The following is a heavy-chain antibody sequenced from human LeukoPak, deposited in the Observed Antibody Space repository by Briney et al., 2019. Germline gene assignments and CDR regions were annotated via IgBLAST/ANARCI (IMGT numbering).Heavy chain of an antibody. J-gene: IGHJ4*02. CDR2: ISGSGGST. CDR3: AKTVVVPAAISGQGLYFDY. V-gene: IGHV3-23*01. D-gene: IGHD2-2*02. Sequence: PGGSLRLSCAASGFTFNNYAMSWVRQAPGKGLEWVSAISGSGGSTYYADSVKGRFTISRDNSKNTLYLQMNSLRAEDTAVYYCAKTVVVPAAISGQGLYFDYWGQGTLVTVSS. CDR1: GFTFNNYA.